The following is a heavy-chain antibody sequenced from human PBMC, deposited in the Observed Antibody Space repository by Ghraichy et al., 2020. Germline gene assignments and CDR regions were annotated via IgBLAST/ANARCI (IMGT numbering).Heavy chain of an antibody. J-gene: IGHJ4*02. CDR2: VYYSGSS. Sequence: SETLSLTCTVSGGSISTSSYYWGWIRQPPGKGLEWIGSVYYSGSSHYNPSLKSRVTISVDTSKNQFYLNLSSVTAADTAVYYCVSGGGLVLDWFWGQGTLVIVSS. V-gene: IGHV4-39*01. CDR3: VSGGGLVLDWF. CDR1: GGSISTSSYY. D-gene: IGHD3-3*01.